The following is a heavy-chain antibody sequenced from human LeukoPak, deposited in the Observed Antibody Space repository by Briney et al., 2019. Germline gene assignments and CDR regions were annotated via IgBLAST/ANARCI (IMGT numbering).Heavy chain of an antibody. CDR1: GFTFSSYN. J-gene: IGHJ4*02. CDR2: ISGSSSYI. V-gene: IGHV3-21*01. CDR3: ARGRTHDYGVDYFDY. D-gene: IGHD4-17*01. Sequence: GGSLRLSCAASGFTFSSYNMNWVRQAPGKGLEWVSSISGSSSYIYYADSVKGRFTISRDNAKNSLYLQMNSLRAEDTAVYYCARGRTHDYGVDYFDYWGQGTLVTVPS.